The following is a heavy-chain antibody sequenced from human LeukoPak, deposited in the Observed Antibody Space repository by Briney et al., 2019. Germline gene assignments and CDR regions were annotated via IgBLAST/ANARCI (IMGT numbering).Heavy chain of an antibody. V-gene: IGHV1-46*01. D-gene: IGHD5-24*01. CDR3: ARTPGGYNPFDY. CDR2: IQPSGGTT. CDR1: GYTFTSYF. J-gene: IGHJ4*02. Sequence: GASVKVSCKASGYTFTSYFIHWGRLAPGHGLEWMGIIQPSGGTTSYAQKFQGRVTMTRDMSQSTVYMEPGSLRAEDRAVYYCARTPGGYNPFDYWGQGTLVTVYS.